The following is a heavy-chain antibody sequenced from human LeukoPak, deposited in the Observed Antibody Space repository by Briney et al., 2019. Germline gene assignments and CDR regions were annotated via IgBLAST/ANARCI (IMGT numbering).Heavy chain of an antibody. Sequence: ASVKVSCKASGYTFTSYGISWVRQAPGQGLEWMGWISAYNGNTNYAQKLQGRVTMTTDTSTSTAYMELRSLRSEDTAVYYCARAGSSWPLNWFDPWGQGTLVTVSS. CDR1: GYTFTSYG. J-gene: IGHJ5*02. V-gene: IGHV1-18*01. CDR3: ARAGSSWPLNWFDP. D-gene: IGHD6-13*01. CDR2: ISAYNGNT.